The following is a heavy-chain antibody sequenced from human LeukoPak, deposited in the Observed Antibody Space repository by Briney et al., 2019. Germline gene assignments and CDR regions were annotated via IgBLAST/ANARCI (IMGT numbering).Heavy chain of an antibody. CDR1: GYSISILYD. J-gene: IGHJ2*01. V-gene: IGHV4-59*01. CDR3: ARGRGTTVTRDWYFDL. Sequence: SETLSLACAVSGYSISILYDWGWIPQPPGKGVEWVGYMYYGEKNKYSPSLASRVTISMDPSRNQFFLNLSSVTAALTAVYYCARGRGTTVTRDWYFDLWGRGTLVAVSS. D-gene: IGHD4-11*01. CDR2: MYYGEKN.